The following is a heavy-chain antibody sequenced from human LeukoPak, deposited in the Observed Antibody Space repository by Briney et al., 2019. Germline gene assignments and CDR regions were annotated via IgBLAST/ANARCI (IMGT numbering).Heavy chain of an antibody. CDR1: GFTFSSYA. CDR3: AKAVGSSGYFSRDAFDI. V-gene: IGHV3-23*01. Sequence: GGSLRLSCAPSGFTFSSYAMSWVRQAPGKGLEWVAVISGGGSGTYYADSVRGRFTISRDNSKNTVYLQMNSLRAEDTAIYYCAKAVGSSGYFSRDAFDIWGQGTMVTVSS. D-gene: IGHD3-22*01. CDR2: ISGGGSGT. J-gene: IGHJ3*02.